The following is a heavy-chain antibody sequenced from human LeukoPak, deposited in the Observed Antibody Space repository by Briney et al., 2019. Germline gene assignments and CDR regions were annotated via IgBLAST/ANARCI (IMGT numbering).Heavy chain of an antibody. Sequence: PSETLSLTCTVSGASVSSASYWTWIRQPPGKGVEGIAHTYNGVNTNYNPSLKSRVTISVDTSKNQFSLRLNSVTAADTAVYYCARSRAFNSGAFDPWGQGSLVTVSS. J-gene: IGHJ5*02. V-gene: IGHV4-61*01. D-gene: IGHD1-26*01. CDR1: GASVSSASY. CDR3: ARSRAFNSGAFDP. CDR2: TYNGVNT.